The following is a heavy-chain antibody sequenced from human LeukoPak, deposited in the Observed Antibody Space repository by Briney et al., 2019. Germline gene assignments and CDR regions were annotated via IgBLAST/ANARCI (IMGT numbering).Heavy chain of an antibody. V-gene: IGHV3-48*04. Sequence: GGSLRLSCAASGFISRDYSMNWVRQAPGKRLEWISYVGISSGNTKYAHSVKGRFTISADSAKNSLYLQMNRLRVEDTAVYYCARDHRYAFDSGGQGTLVTVSS. CDR3: ARDHRYAFDS. CDR2: VGISSGNT. D-gene: IGHD2-2*01. J-gene: IGHJ4*02. CDR1: GFISRDYS.